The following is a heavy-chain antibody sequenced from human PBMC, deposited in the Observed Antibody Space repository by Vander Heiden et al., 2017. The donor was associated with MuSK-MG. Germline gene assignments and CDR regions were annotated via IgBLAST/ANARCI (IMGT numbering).Heavy chain of an antibody. CDR3: TRDFDDPSGF. D-gene: IGHD3-3*01. J-gene: IGHJ3*01. Sequence: EVQLVESGGGLIQPGGSLRLSCAASGFTFSNHWMHWVRQAPGKGLVWVSRINRDGGTTGYADSVKGRFTVSRDNAEKTLYLQMNSLRVEDTAVYYCTRDFDDPSGFWGQGTMGTVSS. CDR1: GFTFSNHW. CDR2: INRDGGTT. V-gene: IGHV3-74*01.